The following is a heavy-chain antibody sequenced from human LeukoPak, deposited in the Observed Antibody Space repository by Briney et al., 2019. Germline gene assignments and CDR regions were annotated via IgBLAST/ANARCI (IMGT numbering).Heavy chain of an antibody. CDR3: ARDYPTSGIVTIFDY. CDR1: GFTFNNYA. J-gene: IGHJ4*02. CDR2: ITASGGST. V-gene: IGHV3-23*01. D-gene: IGHD1-1*01. Sequence: GGSLRLSCASSGFTFNNYAMTCVRQAPGKGLEWVSSITASGGSTYCADSVKGRFTISRDNSKNTLYLQMSSLRAEDTAVYYCARDYPTSGIVTIFDYWGQGTLVTVSS.